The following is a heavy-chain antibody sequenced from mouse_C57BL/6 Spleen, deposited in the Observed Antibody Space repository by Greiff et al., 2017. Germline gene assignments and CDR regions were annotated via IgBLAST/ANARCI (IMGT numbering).Heavy chain of an antibody. CDR3: ARERITTVVARRYFDY. J-gene: IGHJ2*01. CDR1: GYSFTDYN. CDR2: INPNYGTT. V-gene: IGHV1-39*01. D-gene: IGHD1-1*01. Sequence: EVKLQESGPELVKPGASVKISCKASGYSFTDYNMNWVKQSNGKSLEWIGVINPNYGTTSYNQKFKGKATLTADKSSSTAYMQLNSLTTEDSAVYYCARERITTVVARRYFDYWGQGATLTVSS.